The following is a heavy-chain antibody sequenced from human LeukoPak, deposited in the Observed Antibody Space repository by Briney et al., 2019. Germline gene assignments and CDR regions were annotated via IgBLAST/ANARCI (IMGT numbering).Heavy chain of an antibody. D-gene: IGHD2-2*01. CDR2: INPNSGGT. CDR3: ARSRRYCSSTSCYSWFAP. Sequence: VPSVKASCKASGYTFTGYYMHWVRQAPGQGLEWMGWINPNSGGTNYAQKFQGRVTMTRDTSISPAYMELRRLRSDDTAVYYCARSRRYCSSTSCYSWFAPWGQGTLVTVSS. CDR1: GYTFTGYY. V-gene: IGHV1-2*02. J-gene: IGHJ5*02.